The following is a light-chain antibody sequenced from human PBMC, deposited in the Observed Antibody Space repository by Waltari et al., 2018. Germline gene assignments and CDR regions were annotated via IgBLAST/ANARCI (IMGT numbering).Light chain of an antibody. CDR1: HMVSSN. CDR3: QQYLSWYT. CDR2: GAS. V-gene: IGKV3-15*01. Sequence: EVVMTQSPATLSVSPGERATLSCRASHMVSSNLAWYQQKPGQTPRLLIYGASTRATGIPARFSGSGSGTEFTLTISNLQSEDFAVYYCQQYLSWYTFGQGTKLEIK. J-gene: IGKJ2*01.